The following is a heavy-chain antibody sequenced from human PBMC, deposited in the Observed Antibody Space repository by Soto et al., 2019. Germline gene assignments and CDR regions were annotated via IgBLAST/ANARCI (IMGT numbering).Heavy chain of an antibody. CDR3: AKDMYSSGWRAMDV. CDR2: ISWNSGSI. CDR1: GFTFGDYS. V-gene: IGHV3-9*01. Sequence: GGSLRRSCAASGFTFGDYSMHWVRQAPGKGLEWVSGISWNSGSIGYADSVKGRFTISKDNAKNSLYLQMNSLRAEDTALYYCAKDMYSSGWRAMDVSGPGTTVTVSS. D-gene: IGHD6-19*01. J-gene: IGHJ6*02.